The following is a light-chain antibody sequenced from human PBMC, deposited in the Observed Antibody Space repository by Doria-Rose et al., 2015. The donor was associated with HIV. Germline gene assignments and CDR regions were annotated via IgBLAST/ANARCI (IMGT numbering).Light chain of an antibody. CDR2: DGS. CDR1: QSFSSTY. Sequence: LTQFPGTLSLSPGERATLSCRASQSFSSTYLAWYQQKPGQAPSLLIYDGSTRATGIPDRFSASGSGTGFTLTINRLEPEDFALYYCHQYGTSWTFGQGTKVEI. CDR3: HQYGTSWT. V-gene: IGKV3-20*01. J-gene: IGKJ1*01.